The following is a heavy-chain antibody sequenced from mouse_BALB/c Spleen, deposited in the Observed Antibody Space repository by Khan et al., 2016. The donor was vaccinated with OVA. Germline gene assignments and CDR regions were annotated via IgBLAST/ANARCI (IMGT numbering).Heavy chain of an antibody. CDR2: VNPGSGDP. CDR3: LRGYEVFPY. Sequence: VQLQQSGPDLVKPGASVKISCKASGYSFTAYYMHWVKESHGKTLECIGRVNPGSGDPSYNQKFRGQAILTVDKTSSTAYMEIRSLTSEDSASYYCLRGYEVFPYWGQGTLVTFSA. V-gene: IGHV1-31*01. D-gene: IGHD2-14*01. CDR1: GYSFTAYY. J-gene: IGHJ3*01.